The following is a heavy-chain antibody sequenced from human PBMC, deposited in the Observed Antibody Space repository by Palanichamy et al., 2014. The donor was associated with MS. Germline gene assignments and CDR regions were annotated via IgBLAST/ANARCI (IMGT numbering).Heavy chain of an antibody. CDR1: GDSMSSSRYY. V-gene: IGHV4-39*01. J-gene: IGHJ4*02. CDR3: VRNYYDGSGYFY. Sequence: QLQESGPGLVKPSETMSLTCTVSGDSMSSSRYYWGWIRQPPGKGLEWIGSLLDTGNTHYNPSLRSRVAIFLDTSKSQLSLKFNSVTAADTAVYYCVRNYYDGSGYFYWGQGTLVTVSS. CDR2: LLDTGNT. D-gene: IGHD3-22*01.